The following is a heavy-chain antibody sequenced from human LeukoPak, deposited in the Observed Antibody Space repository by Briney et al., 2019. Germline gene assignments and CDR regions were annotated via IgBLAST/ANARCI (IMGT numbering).Heavy chain of an antibody. CDR1: GFTFGDYY. CDR3: ARDLSYDNRGHYYPPGR. CDR2: ISSSGGNT. V-gene: IGHV3-11*06. J-gene: IGHJ4*02. D-gene: IGHD3-22*01. Sequence: GGSLRLSCAGSGFTFGDYYMSWIRQAPGKGLEWLSYISSSGGNTKYADSVKGRFTISRDNGKNSLFLQMINLRAEDTAVYYCARDLSYDNRGHYYPPGRWGQGTLVTVSS.